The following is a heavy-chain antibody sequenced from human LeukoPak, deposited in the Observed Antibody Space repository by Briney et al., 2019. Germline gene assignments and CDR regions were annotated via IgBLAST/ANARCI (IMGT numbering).Heavy chain of an antibody. CDR2: FDPEDGET. Sequence: VSVKVSCKVSGYTLTELSMHWVRQAPGKGLEWMGGFDPEDGETIYAQKFQGRVTMTEDTSTDTAYMELSSLRSEDTAVYYCATDRWANGAFDIWGQGTMVTVSS. CDR3: ATDRWANGAFDI. J-gene: IGHJ3*02. D-gene: IGHD3-16*01. CDR1: GYTLTELS. V-gene: IGHV1-24*01.